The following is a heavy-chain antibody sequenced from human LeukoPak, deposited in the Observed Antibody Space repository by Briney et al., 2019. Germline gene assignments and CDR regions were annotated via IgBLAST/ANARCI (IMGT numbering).Heavy chain of an antibody. CDR1: GYTFTGYY. J-gene: IGHJ5*02. CDR2: INPNSGGT. CDR3: ARETRYYYGSGSYYSRGFDP. D-gene: IGHD3-10*01. V-gene: IGHV1-2*02. Sequence: ASVKVSCKASGYTFTGYYMHWVRQAPGQGLEWMGGINPNSGGTNYAQKFQGRVTMTRDTSISTAYMELSRLRSDDTAVYYCARETRYYYGSGSYYSRGFDPWGQGTLVTVSS.